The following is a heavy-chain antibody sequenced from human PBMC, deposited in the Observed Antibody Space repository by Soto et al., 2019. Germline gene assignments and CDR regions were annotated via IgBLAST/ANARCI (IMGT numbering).Heavy chain of an antibody. D-gene: IGHD6-13*01. CDR1: GYTFTSYD. CDR3: ARGRSTSWFSDY. V-gene: IGHV1-8*01. J-gene: IGHJ4*02. Sequence: QVQLVQSGAEVKKPGASVKVSCKTSGYTFTSYDINWVRQAIGHGLEWMGWMNPNSGNTGYAQNLQGRVTMTRNTSISTAYMELSGLRSDDTAVYYCARGRSTSWFSDYWGQGTLVTVSS. CDR2: MNPNSGNT.